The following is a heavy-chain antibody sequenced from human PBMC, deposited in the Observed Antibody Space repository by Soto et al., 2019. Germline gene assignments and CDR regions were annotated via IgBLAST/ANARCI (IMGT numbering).Heavy chain of an antibody. D-gene: IGHD2-2*01. Sequence: GESLKISCKGSGYSFTSYWIGWVRQMPGKGLEWMGIIYPGDSDTRYSPSFQGQVTISADKSISTAYLQWSSLRASDTAMYYCARLLGSGIVVVPAARTSYYGMDVWGQGTTVTVSS. CDR3: ARLLGSGIVVVPAARTSYYGMDV. CDR1: GYSFTSYW. CDR2: IYPGDSDT. V-gene: IGHV5-51*01. J-gene: IGHJ6*02.